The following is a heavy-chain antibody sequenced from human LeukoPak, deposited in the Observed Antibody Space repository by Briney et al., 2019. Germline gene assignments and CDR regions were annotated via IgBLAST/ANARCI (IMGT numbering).Heavy chain of an antibody. CDR3: AREILAPGKTHDY. Sequence: GGSLRLSCAASGFTFSTYWMHWVRQVPGKGLVWVSRITDDGSTTFYADSVKGRFTISRDNSKNTLYLQTNSLRVEDTAVYYCAREILAPGKTHDYWGQGTLVTVSS. D-gene: IGHD3-3*01. J-gene: IGHJ4*02. CDR1: GFTFSTYW. CDR2: ITDDGSTT. V-gene: IGHV3-74*01.